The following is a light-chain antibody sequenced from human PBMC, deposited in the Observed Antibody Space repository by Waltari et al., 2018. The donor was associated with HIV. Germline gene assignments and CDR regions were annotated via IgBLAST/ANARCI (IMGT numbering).Light chain of an antibody. CDR2: SAS. CDR3: QQAKSFPLT. CDR1: QGVGRW. J-gene: IGKJ2*01. Sequence: DIQMTQSPSSVSAFVGDRVTITCRASQGVGRWLAWYQQKPGKAPKLPIYSASSLQSGVPSRVSGSGSETDFTLIISSLQPEDSATYYCQQAKSFPLTFGQGTVVAIK. V-gene: IGKV1-12*01.